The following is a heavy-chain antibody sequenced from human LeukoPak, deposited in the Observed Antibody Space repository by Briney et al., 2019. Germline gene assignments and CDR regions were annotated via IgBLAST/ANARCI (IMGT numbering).Heavy chain of an antibody. D-gene: IGHD3-16*01. CDR2: IYYSGST. CDR3: ASINYEYAEYYFDY. V-gene: IGHV4-59*08. CDR1: GGSISSYY. Sequence: PSETLSLTCTVSGGSISSYYWSWIRQPPGKGLEWIGYIYYSGSTNYNPSLKSRVTISVDTSKNQFSLKLSSVTAADTAVYYCASINYEYAEYYFDYWGQGTLVTVSS. J-gene: IGHJ4*02.